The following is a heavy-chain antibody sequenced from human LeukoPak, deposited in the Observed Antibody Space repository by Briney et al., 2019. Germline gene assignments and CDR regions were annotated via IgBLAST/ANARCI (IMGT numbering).Heavy chain of an antibody. D-gene: IGHD3-10*01. Sequence: SVNVSCKASGGTLISYAISWVRQAPGQGLEWMGRIFPILGIANYAQKFQGRVTITADKSTSTAYMELSSLRSEDTAVYYCASLNYYGSGSYPANWFDPWGQGTLVTVSS. J-gene: IGHJ5*02. CDR3: ASLNYYGSGSYPANWFDP. CDR1: GGTLISYA. CDR2: IFPILGIA. V-gene: IGHV1-69*04.